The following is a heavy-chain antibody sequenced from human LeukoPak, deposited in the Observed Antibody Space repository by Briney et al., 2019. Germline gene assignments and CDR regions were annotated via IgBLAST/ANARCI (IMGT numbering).Heavy chain of an antibody. D-gene: IGHD3-9*01. CDR3: ARVRDDTAYYFDY. J-gene: IGHJ4*02. CDR1: GGSISSYY. V-gene: IGHV4-59*01. Sequence: PSETLSLTCTVYGGSISSYYWSWIRQPPGKGLEWIGYIYYSGSTNYNPSLKSRVTISVDTSKNQFSLKLSSVTAADTAVYYCARVRDDTAYYFDYWGQGTLVTVSS. CDR2: IYYSGST.